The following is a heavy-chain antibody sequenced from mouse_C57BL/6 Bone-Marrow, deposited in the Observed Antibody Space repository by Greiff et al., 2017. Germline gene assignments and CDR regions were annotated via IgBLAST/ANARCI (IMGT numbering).Heavy chain of an antibody. J-gene: IGHJ2*01. D-gene: IGHD3-1*01. Sequence: VQVVESGAELVRPGASVKLSCKASGYTFTDYYINWVKQRPGQGLEWIARIYPGSGNTYYNEKFKGKATLTAEKSSSTAYMQLSSLTSEDSAVYFCARSGGFDYWGQGTTLTVSS. CDR2: IYPGSGNT. CDR3: ARSGGFDY. V-gene: IGHV1-76*01. CDR1: GYTFTDYY.